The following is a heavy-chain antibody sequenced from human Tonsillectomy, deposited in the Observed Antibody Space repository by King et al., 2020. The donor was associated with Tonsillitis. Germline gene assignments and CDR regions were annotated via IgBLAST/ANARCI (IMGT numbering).Heavy chain of an antibody. D-gene: IGHD3-22*01. CDR1: GGTFSSYA. V-gene: IGHV1-69*09. J-gene: IGHJ5*02. CDR2: IIPILGIA. Sequence: VQLVESGAEVKKPGSSVKVSCKASGGTFSSYAISWVRQAPGQGLEWMGRIIPILGIANYAQKFQGRVTITADKSTGTAYMELSSLRSEDTAVYYCASLSVITTAYNWFDPWGQGTLVTVSS. CDR3: ASLSVITTAYNWFDP.